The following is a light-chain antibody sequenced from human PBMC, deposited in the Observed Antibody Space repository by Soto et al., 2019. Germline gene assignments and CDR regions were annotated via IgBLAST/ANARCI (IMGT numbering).Light chain of an antibody. Sequence: ALTQPASVAGSPGQSITISCTGTSSDVGNYNLVSWYQHHPGKAPKLLIYEGTKRPSGVSSRFSGSKSGNTASLTISGLQAEDETDYYCCSYAGSSTHVFGTGTKVTVL. J-gene: IGLJ1*01. CDR3: CSYAGSSTHV. CDR2: EGT. V-gene: IGLV2-23*01. CDR1: SSDVGNYNL.